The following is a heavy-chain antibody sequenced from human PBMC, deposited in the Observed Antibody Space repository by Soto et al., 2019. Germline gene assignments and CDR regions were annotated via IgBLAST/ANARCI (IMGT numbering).Heavy chain of an antibody. V-gene: IGHV4-59*13. D-gene: IGHD3-10*01. CDR3: ATDSAGRGPFDP. J-gene: IGHJ5*02. Sequence: SETLSLTCTISGGSFGTNYWSWIRQAPGKGLEWIGYTYHTGSTRYNPSLKSRATISVDTSKNQFSLTLNSAAAADTAVYYCATDSAGRGPFDPWGQGILVTVSS. CDR2: TYHTGST. CDR1: GGSFGTNY.